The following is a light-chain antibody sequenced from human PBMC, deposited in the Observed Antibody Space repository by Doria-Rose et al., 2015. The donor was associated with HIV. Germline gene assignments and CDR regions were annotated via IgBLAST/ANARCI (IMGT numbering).Light chain of an antibody. CDR2: DVS. CDR1: SSDVGGYNY. J-gene: IGLJ1*01. V-gene: IGLV2-11*03. Sequence: TISCTGGSSDVGGYNYVSRYQEHPGKAPKLMMYDVSKRPSGVPDRFSGSKSGNTASLTISGLQAEDEADYYCCSYAGSDTPYVFGTGTKVTVL. CDR3: CSYAGSDTPYV.